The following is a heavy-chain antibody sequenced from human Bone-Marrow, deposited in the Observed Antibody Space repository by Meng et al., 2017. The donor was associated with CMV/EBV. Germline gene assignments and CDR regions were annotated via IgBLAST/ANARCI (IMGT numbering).Heavy chain of an antibody. CDR3: ARSGWTDFDY. J-gene: IGHJ4*02. V-gene: IGHV4-31*03. CDR2: LYYSGST. Sequence: FPVSGGSIRSGGSYWSWIRPHPGKGLEWIGSLYYSGSTYYHPSLKSRVTISVDTSKTQFSLKLSSVTAADTAVYYCARSGWTDFDYWGQGTLVTVSS. D-gene: IGHD6-19*01. CDR1: GGSIRSGGSY.